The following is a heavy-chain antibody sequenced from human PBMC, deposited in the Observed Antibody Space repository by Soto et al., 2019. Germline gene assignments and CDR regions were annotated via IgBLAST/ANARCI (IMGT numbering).Heavy chain of an antibody. D-gene: IGHD6-19*01. V-gene: IGHV4-39*01. CDR3: ARPSSSGWLFRVDY. CDR1: GGSISSSSYY. CDR2: IYYSGST. Sequence: QLQLQESGPGLVKPSETLSLTCTVSGGSISSSSYYWGWIRQPPGKGLEWIGSIYYSGSTYYNPSLNSRVTISVDTSKNQSSLKLSSVTAADTAAYYCARPSSSGWLFRVDYWGQGTLVTVSS. J-gene: IGHJ4*02.